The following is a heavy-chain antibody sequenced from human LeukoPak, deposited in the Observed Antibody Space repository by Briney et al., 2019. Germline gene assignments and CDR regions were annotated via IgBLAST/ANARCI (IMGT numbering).Heavy chain of an antibody. V-gene: IGHV3-23*01. CDR3: AKVDDDYVWGSYPYYFDY. D-gene: IGHD3-16*01. CDR1: GFTFSSYA. J-gene: IGHJ4*02. Sequence: GGSLRLSCAASGFTFSSYAMSWVRQAPGKGLERVSAISGSGGSTYYADSVKGRFTISRDNSKNTLYLQMNSLRAEDTAVYYCAKVDDDYVWGSYPYYFDYWGQGTLVTVSS. CDR2: ISGSGGST.